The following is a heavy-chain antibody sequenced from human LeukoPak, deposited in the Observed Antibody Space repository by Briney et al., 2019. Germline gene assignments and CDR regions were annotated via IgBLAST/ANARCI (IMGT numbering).Heavy chain of an antibody. J-gene: IGHJ4*02. Sequence: ASVKVSCKASGYTFTGYYMHWVRQAPRQGLEWMGWINPNSGGTNYAQKFQGRVTMTRDTSISTAYMELNRLRSDDTAVYYCASSITIFGVGDYWGQGTLVTVSS. CDR1: GYTFTGYY. D-gene: IGHD3-3*01. CDR3: ASSITIFGVGDY. CDR2: INPNSGGT. V-gene: IGHV1-2*02.